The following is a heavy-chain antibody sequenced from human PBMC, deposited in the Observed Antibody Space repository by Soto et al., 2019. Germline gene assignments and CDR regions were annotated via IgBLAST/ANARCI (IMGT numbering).Heavy chain of an antibody. D-gene: IGHD5-12*01. CDR3: ARSEMATTFDY. Sequence: SETLSLTCAVSGYSISSGYYWGWIRQPPGKGLEWIGSIYHSGSTYYNPSLKSRVTISVDTSKNQFSLKLSSVTAADTAVYYCARSEMATTFDYWGQGTLVTVSS. V-gene: IGHV4-38-2*01. CDR2: IYHSGST. CDR1: GYSISSGYY. J-gene: IGHJ4*02.